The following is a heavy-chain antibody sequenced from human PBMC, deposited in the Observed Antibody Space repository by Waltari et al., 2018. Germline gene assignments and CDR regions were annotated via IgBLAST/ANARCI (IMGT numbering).Heavy chain of an antibody. J-gene: IGHJ4*02. V-gene: IGHV1-3*01. CDR1: GYTFTSYA. CDR2: INAGNGNT. D-gene: IGHD2-15*01. Sequence: QVQLVQSGAEVKKPGASVKVSCKASGYTFTSYAMHWVRPAPGQRLEWMGWINAGNGNTKYAQKFQGRVTITRDTSASTAYMELSSLRSEDTAVYYCARTGVVAATPPVYWGQGTLVTVSS. CDR3: ARTGVVAATPPVY.